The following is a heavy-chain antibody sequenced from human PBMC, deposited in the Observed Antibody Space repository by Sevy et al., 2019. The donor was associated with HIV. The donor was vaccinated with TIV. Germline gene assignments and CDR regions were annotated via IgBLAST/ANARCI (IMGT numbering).Heavy chain of an antibody. CDR1: GFTFSSYA. Sequence: GGCLRLSCAASGFTFSSYAMSWVRQAPGKGLEWVSAISGSGGSTYYADSVKGRFTISRDNSKNTLCLQMNSLRAGDTAVYYCAKDLGVGAPGAFDYWGQGTLVTVSS. CDR2: ISGSGGST. J-gene: IGHJ4*02. CDR3: AKDLGVGAPGAFDY. V-gene: IGHV3-23*01. D-gene: IGHD1-26*01.